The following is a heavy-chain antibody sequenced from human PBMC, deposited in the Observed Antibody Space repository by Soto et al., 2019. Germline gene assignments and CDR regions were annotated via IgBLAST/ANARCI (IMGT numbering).Heavy chain of an antibody. D-gene: IGHD2-21*02. CDR3: VRTAREGAVAPHWFDR. J-gene: IGHJ5*02. V-gene: IGHV4-30-4*01. Sequence: LSLTCTVSGASVRRTDYCWSWIRQAPGKGLEWIGYVYYTGSTYYNPSLMSRLTISVDTSKNQFSLKLTSVTAAETAVYYCVRTAREGAVAPHWFDRWGQGTQVTVSS. CDR2: VYYTGST. CDR1: GASVRRTDYC.